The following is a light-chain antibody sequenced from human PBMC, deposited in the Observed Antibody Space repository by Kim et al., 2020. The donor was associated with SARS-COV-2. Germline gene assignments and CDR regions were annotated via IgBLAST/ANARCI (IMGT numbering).Light chain of an antibody. CDR1: SIDVGNYNY. J-gene: IGLJ1*01. CDR2: AVS. V-gene: IGLV2-14*03. Sequence: QLIPISCTGTSIDVGNYNYVSWYHQHPGKAPKLMIYAVSNRPSGVSNRFSGSKSGNTASLTISGLQAEDEADYYCSSYTRSSTNYVFGAGTKVTVL. CDR3: SSYTRSSTNYV.